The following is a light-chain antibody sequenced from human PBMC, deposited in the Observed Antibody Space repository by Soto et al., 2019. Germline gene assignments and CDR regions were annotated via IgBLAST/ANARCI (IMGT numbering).Light chain of an antibody. CDR2: DVS. CDR3: CSFAGNFYV. CDR1: SSDIGGYNY. Sequence: QSALTQPRSVSGSPGQSVTISCTGTSSDIGGYNYVSWYQHHPGKAPKLMINDVSKRPSGVPDRFSGSKSGNTASLTISGLQAEDEADYYCCSFAGNFYVFGTVTKVTVL. J-gene: IGLJ1*01. V-gene: IGLV2-11*01.